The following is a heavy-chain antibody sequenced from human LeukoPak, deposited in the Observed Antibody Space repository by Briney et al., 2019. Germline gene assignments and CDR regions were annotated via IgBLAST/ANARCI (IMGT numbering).Heavy chain of an antibody. J-gene: IGHJ4*02. CDR3: ARDGYYYDSTGYSGDY. D-gene: IGHD3-22*01. Sequence: PSETLSLTCTVSGGSISSNYWSWIRQPAGQGLEWIGRIYTSGSTNYNPSLKSRVTMSVDTSKNQFSVKLSSVTAADTAVYYCARDGYYYDSTGYSGDYWGQGTLVTVSS. CDR2: IYTSGST. V-gene: IGHV4-4*07. CDR1: GGSISSNY.